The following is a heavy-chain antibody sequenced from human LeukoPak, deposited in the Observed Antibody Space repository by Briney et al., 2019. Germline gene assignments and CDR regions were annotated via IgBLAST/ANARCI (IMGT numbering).Heavy chain of an antibody. J-gene: IGHJ4*02. CDR1: GFTVRSNF. V-gene: IGHV3-53*01. CDR3: ARDQGFHSYGYG. D-gene: IGHD5-18*01. Sequence: PGGSLRLSCAAPGFTVRSNFMSWVRQAPGKGLEWVSVIYSGGSTYYADSVKGRFTISRDNAKNSLYLRMNSLRAEDTAVYYCARDQGFHSYGYGGGQGTLVTVSS. CDR2: IYSGGST.